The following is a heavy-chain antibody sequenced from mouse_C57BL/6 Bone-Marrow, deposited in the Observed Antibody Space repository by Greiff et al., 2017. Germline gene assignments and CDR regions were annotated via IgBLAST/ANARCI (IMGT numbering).Heavy chain of an antibody. D-gene: IGHD2-3*01. CDR2: IYPRSGNT. CDR1: GYTFTSYG. CDR3: ARSWILEAMDY. Sequence: QVQLQQSGAELARPGASVKLSCKASGYTFTSYGISWVKQRTGQGLEWIGEIYPRSGNTYYNEKFKGKATLTAGKSSSTAYMELRSLTSEDSAVYFCARSWILEAMDYWGQGTSVTVSS. J-gene: IGHJ4*01. V-gene: IGHV1-81*01.